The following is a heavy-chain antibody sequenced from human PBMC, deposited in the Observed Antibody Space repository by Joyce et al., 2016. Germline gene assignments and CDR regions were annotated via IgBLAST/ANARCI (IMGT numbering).Heavy chain of an antibody. Sequence: RISCTASEFTFSNYGMHWVRQAPGKGLEWVAGISYDGSDEHYTDPVKGRFTISRDNSENTLFLQMSSLRGDDTAVYYCARGPEWQWLGTFGIWGRGTMVTVSS. CDR3: ARGPEWQWLGTFGI. V-gene: IGHV3-30*03. CDR2: ISYDGSDE. CDR1: EFTFSNYG. J-gene: IGHJ3*02. D-gene: IGHD6-19*01.